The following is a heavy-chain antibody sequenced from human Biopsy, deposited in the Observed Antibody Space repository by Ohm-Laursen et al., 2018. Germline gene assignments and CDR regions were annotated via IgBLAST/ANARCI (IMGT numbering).Heavy chain of an antibody. CDR2: ISEDGTNK. J-gene: IGHJ6*02. V-gene: IGHV3-30*18. D-gene: IGHD3-10*01. CDR1: GVTFSRYG. Sequence: SLRLSCAASGVTFSRYGMHWVRQAPGKGLEWVASISEDGTNKYYEDSVKGRFTVSRNNSKNTLYLQMNSLRAEDTAVFYCAKDRGVARTYYYYPYGMDVWGQGTTVTVSS. CDR3: AKDRGVARTYYYYPYGMDV.